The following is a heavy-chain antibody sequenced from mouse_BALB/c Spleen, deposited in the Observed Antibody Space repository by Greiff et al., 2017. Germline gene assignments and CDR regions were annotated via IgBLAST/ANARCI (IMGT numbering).Heavy chain of an antibody. D-gene: IGHD2-2*01. V-gene: IGHV14-3*02. CDR3: ATYVYDSYYAMDY. Sequence: VQLQQSGAELVKPGASVKLSCTASGFNIKDTYMHWVKQRPEQGLEWIGRIDPANGNTKYDPKFQGKATITADTSSNTAYLQLSSLTSEDTAVYYCATYVYDSYYAMDYWGQGTSVTVSS. CDR1: GFNIKDTY. J-gene: IGHJ4*01. CDR2: IDPANGNT.